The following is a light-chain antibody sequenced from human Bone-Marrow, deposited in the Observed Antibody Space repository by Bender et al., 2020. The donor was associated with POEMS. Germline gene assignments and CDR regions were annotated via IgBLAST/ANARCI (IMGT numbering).Light chain of an antibody. Sequence: SYEVTQPASVSVSAGQTASITCSGDDFGYKYACWYQQKPGQSPVLVIYQDNKRPSGIPERFSGSSSGNTATLTISGTQAMDEADYYCQVWDSSFDHPWVFGGGTKLTVL. J-gene: IGLJ3*02. CDR2: QDN. CDR3: QVWDSSFDHPWV. CDR1: DFGYKY. V-gene: IGLV3-1*01.